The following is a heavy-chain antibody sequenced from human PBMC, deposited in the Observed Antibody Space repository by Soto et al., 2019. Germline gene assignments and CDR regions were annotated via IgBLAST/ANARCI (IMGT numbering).Heavy chain of an antibody. D-gene: IGHD6-25*01. CDR2: ISSNGGTI. Sequence: EVQLVESGGGLVQPGGSLRLSCAASGFTFSDYEVNWVRQAPGKGLEWVSYISSNGGTIYYADSVKGRFTISRDNAKNSLHLQMDSLSAEDTAVYYCARGAGEGQRQGDWFDPWGQGTLVTVSP. CDR1: GFTFSDYE. V-gene: IGHV3-48*03. CDR3: ARGAGEGQRQGDWFDP. J-gene: IGHJ5*02.